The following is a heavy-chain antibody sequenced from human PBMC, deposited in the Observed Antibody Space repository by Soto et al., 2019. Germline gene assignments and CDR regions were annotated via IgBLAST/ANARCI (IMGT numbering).Heavy chain of an antibody. CDR1: GGYVSIGDYL. CDR2: INHSGRV. Sequence: PSDTLSLTCTVFGGYVSIGDYLWTWIRQSPGKGLEWIGDINHSGRVNYSPSLKSRVTISLDTSKNQFSLTLSAVTAADTAMYYCSTRAYDTNGYYRFDPWGQGTLVTVSS. D-gene: IGHD3-22*01. J-gene: IGHJ5*01. CDR3: STRAYDTNGYYRFDP. V-gene: IGHV4-61*08.